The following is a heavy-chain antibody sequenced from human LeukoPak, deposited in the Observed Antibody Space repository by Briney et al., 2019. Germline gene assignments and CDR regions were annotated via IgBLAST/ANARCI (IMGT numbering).Heavy chain of an antibody. J-gene: IGHJ4*02. CDR3: AMDYYDSNGYSRGWDY. CDR1: GFTFTSLP. V-gene: IGHV3-30*04. Sequence: GGSLRLSCAASGFTFTSLPLHWVRQAPGKGLEWVAVSSNHGSDEYYADSVKGRFTVSSDNPKKTVYLQMDSLRAEDTAVYYCAMDYYDSNGYSRGWDYWGQGTPVTVSS. CDR2: SSNHGSDE. D-gene: IGHD3-22*01.